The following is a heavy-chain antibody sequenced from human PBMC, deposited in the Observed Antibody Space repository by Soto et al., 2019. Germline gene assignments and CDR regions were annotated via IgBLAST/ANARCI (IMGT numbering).Heavy chain of an antibody. Sequence: EVQLMESGGGLVKPGGSLRLSCAASGVTLSNAWMRWVRQAPGKGLEWVGRIKSNGGGASTDYAAPVKGRFTISRDDSKNTFYLEMNSLKTEDTAVYCCSADLPVEANAFDIWGQGTMVTVSS. CDR3: SADLPVEANAFDI. J-gene: IGHJ3*02. V-gene: IGHV3-15*01. CDR1: GVTLSNAW. CDR2: IKSNGGGAST.